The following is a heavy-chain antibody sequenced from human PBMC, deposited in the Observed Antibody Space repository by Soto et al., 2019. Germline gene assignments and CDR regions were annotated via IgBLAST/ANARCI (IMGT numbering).Heavy chain of an antibody. D-gene: IGHD1-26*01. CDR2: INTYNGNT. CDR1: GYTFTNYG. CDR3: ARGADPTYFDN. J-gene: IGHJ4*02. Sequence: QVQLVQSGAEVKKPGASGKVSCKASGYTFTNYGVSWVRQAPAQGLEWMGWINTYNGNTNYEEKFQSRVTVTTDTPTTTAYMELRSLRSDDTAVYYCARGADPTYFDNWGQGTLVTVSS. V-gene: IGHV1-18*01.